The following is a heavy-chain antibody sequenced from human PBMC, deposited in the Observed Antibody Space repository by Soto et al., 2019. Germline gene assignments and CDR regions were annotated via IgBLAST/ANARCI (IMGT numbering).Heavy chain of an antibody. Sequence: ASVKVSCKASGYTFTSYAMHWVRQAPGQRLEWMGWINAGNGNTKYAQKFQGRVTITRDTSASTAYMELRSLRSDDTAVYYCARDVVRMVRGVMGYWGQGTPVTV. CDR2: INAGNGNT. J-gene: IGHJ4*02. D-gene: IGHD3-10*01. V-gene: IGHV1-3*01. CDR3: ARDVVRMVRGVMGY. CDR1: GYTFTSYA.